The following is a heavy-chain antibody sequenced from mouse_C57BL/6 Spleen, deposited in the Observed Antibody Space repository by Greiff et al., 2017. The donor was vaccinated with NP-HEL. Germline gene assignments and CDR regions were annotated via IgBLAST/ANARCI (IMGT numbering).Heavy chain of an antibody. D-gene: IGHD1-1*01. J-gene: IGHJ4*01. CDR2: INYDGSST. CDR1: GFTFSDYY. V-gene: IGHV5-16*01. CDR3: ARASYYGRGMDY. Sequence: EVKVVESEGGLVQPGSSMKLSCTASGFTFSDYYMAWVRQVPEKGLEWVANINYDGSSTYYLDSLKSRFIISRDNAKNILYLQMSSLKSEDTATYYCARASYYGRGMDYWGQGTSVTVSS.